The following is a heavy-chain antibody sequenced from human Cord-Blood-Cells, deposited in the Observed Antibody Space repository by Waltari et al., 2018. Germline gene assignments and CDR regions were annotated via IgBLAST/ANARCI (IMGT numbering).Heavy chain of an antibody. CDR1: GFSRSTSGMR. V-gene: IGHV2-70*04. CDR3: ARVFFDYGGNSWFDP. D-gene: IGHD4-17*01. J-gene: IGHJ5*02. Sequence: QVTLKASGPALVKPTQTLTLTCTFSGFSRSTSGMRVSWIRQPTGNALAWLARIDWDDDKLYSTSLKTRLTIAKDTSKNQVVLTMTNMDPVDTASYYCARVFFDYGGNSWFDPWGQGTLVTVSS. CDR2: IDWDDDK.